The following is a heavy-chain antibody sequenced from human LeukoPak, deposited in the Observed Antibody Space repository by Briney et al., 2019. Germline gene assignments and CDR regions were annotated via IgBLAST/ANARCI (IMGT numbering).Heavy chain of an antibody. Sequence: GESLKIPCKGSGYSFTSYWIGWVRQMPGKGLEWMGIIYPGNSETRYSPSFQGQVTISVDRSISTAYLQWSSLRASDTAMYYCASQVGATGGKGFDCWGQGTLVTVSS. CDR3: ASQVGATGGKGFDC. V-gene: IGHV5-51*01. CDR2: IYPGNSET. J-gene: IGHJ4*02. D-gene: IGHD1-26*01. CDR1: GYSFTSYW.